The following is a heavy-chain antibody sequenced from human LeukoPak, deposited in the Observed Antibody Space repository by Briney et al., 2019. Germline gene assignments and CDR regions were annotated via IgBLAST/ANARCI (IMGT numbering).Heavy chain of an antibody. CDR1: GFAFSNYW. CDR3: ARDLGIDRFDC. Sequence: GGSLRLSCAASGFAFSNYWMSWVRQAPGKGLEWVANIKQDGSEKYYVDSVKGRFTVSRDNAQNSLYLQMNSVRGEDTAVYYCARDLGIDRFDCWGQGSLVTVSS. D-gene: IGHD1-26*01. CDR2: IKQDGSEK. J-gene: IGHJ4*02. V-gene: IGHV3-7*01.